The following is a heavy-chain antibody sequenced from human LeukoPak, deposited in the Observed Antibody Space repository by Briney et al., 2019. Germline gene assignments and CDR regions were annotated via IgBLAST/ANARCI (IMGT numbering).Heavy chain of an antibody. CDR2: ISYDGTKK. V-gene: IGHV3-30*18. CDR3: AKAGGGGDYMDV. CDR1: GFTFSNYG. Sequence: PGGSLRLSCAASGFTFSNYGMQWVRQAPGKGLEWVALISYDGTKKYYADSVKGRFTISRDNSKNTLYLQMNSLRAEDTAVYYCAKAGGGGDYMDVWGKGTTVTVSS. D-gene: IGHD1-1*01. J-gene: IGHJ6*03.